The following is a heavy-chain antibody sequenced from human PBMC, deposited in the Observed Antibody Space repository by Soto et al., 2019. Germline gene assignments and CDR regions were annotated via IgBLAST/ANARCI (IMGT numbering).Heavy chain of an antibody. CDR3: AKHPIVVVTAIRLYYFDY. CDR1: GFTFSSYA. Sequence: EVQLLESGGGLVQPGGSLRLSCAASGFTFSSYAMSWVRQAPGKGLEWISAISGSGGSTYYADSVKGRFTTSRDNSKNTLYLQMNSLRAEDTAVYYCAKHPIVVVTAIRLYYFDYWGQGTLVTVSS. CDR2: ISGSGGST. D-gene: IGHD2-21*02. V-gene: IGHV3-23*01. J-gene: IGHJ4*02.